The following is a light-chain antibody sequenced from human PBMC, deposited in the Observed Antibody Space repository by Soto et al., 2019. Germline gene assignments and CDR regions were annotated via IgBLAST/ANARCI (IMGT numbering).Light chain of an antibody. CDR1: QNVDSTF. J-gene: IGKJ1*01. Sequence: DIVLTQSPGSLSLSPGQRATLSGRASQNVDSTFFAWYQKKPAQAPRLLIYGASKRDPGVTDRFSGSGSGTDFTLTISRLELEDLAVYYCQQYMSSVTFGQGTKVEI. V-gene: IGKV3-20*01. CDR3: QQYMSSVT. CDR2: GAS.